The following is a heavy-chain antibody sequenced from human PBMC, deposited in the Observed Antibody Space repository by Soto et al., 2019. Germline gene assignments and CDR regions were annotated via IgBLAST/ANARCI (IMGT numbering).Heavy chain of an antibody. V-gene: IGHV4-39*02. J-gene: IGHJ3*01. Sequence: SETLSLTCSVSGGSITTSSYNWDWIRQPPGKGLEWIGTIYYDGSTSYNPSLKSQVTISVDTSKNHFALKVNSVTAADTAVYYRARFYANAFDFWGRRTVVPV. CDR2: IYYDGST. CDR1: GGSITTSSYN. D-gene: IGHD2-2*01. CDR3: ARFYANAFDF.